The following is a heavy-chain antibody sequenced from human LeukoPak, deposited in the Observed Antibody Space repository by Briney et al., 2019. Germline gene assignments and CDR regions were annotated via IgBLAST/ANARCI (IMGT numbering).Heavy chain of an antibody. J-gene: IGHJ4*02. CDR3: AKDRPARTTNDN. Sequence: QTGGSLRLSCATSGFTFSNFGMSWVRRAPGKGLEWVAAVSGSCDRTYYAGSVKGRFCISRDNFKKTLYLQMNSLRDEDTAVYYCAKDRPARTTNDNWGQGTLVTVSS. V-gene: IGHV3-23*01. CDR1: GFTFSNFG. CDR2: VSGSCDRT. D-gene: IGHD1-26*01.